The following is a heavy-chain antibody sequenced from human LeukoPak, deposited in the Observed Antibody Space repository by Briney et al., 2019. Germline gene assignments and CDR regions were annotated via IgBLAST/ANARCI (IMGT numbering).Heavy chain of an antibody. CDR3: ARAYYGSGGSLTHTDFDY. D-gene: IGHD3-10*01. Sequence: GASVKVPCKASGYTFTNYGISWVRQAPGQGLEWMGWISAYNGNTNYAQKLQDRVTMTTDTSTSTAYMELRSLRSDDTAVYYCARAYYGSGGSLTHTDFDYWGQGTLVTVSS. J-gene: IGHJ4*02. CDR1: GYTFTNYG. V-gene: IGHV1-18*04. CDR2: ISAYNGNT.